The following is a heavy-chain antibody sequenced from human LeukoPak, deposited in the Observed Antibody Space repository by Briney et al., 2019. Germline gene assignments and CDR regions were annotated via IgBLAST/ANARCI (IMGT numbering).Heavy chain of an antibody. J-gene: IGHJ4*02. Sequence: SETLSLTCAVYGGSFSGYYWSWIRQPPGKGLEWLGEINHSGSTNYNPSLKSRVTISVDTSKNQFSLKLSSVTAADTAVYYCARGVKRTVTARRPYFDYWGQGTLVTVSS. V-gene: IGHV4-34*01. CDR1: GGSFSGYY. CDR3: ARGVKRTVTARRPYFDY. CDR2: INHSGST. D-gene: IGHD4-17*01.